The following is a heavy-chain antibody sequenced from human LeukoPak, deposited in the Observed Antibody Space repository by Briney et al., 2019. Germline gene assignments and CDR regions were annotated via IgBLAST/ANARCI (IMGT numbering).Heavy chain of an antibody. CDR3: ATERGVTINWFDP. D-gene: IGHD4-17*01. CDR2: IKQDGSEK. V-gene: IGHV3-7*04. CDR1: GFTFSSYW. Sequence: GESLRLSCAASGFTFSSYWMSWVRQAPGKGLEWVANIKQDGSEKYYVDSVKGRLTISRDNAKSSLYLQMNSLRAEDTAVYYCATERGVTINWFDPWGQGTLVTVSS. J-gene: IGHJ5*02.